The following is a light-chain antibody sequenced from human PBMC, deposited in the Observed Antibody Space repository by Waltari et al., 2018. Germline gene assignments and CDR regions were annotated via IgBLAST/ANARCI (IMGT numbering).Light chain of an antibody. Sequence: DIHLTQSPSYLSASVGDRGTITCRASRGISSYLAWYQQKPGKAPKLLIYAASTLQSGVPLRFSGSGSGTEFTLTISSLQPEDFATYYCQQVNTYSWTFGQGTKVEIK. CDR3: QQVNTYSWT. CDR1: RGISSY. J-gene: IGKJ1*01. V-gene: IGKV1-9*01. CDR2: AAS.